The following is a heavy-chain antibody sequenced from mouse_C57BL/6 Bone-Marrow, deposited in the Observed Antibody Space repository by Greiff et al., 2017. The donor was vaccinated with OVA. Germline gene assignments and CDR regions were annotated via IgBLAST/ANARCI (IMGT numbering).Heavy chain of an antibody. CDR2: IHPNSGST. J-gene: IGHJ4*01. D-gene: IGHD1-1*01. V-gene: IGHV1-64*01. CDR3: ARRRATVVPYAMDY. CDR1: GYTFTSYW. Sequence: QVQLQQPGAELVKPGASVKLSCKASGYTFTSYWMHWVKQRPGQGLEWIGMIHPNSGSTNYNEKFTSKATLTVDKSSSTAYMQLSSLTSEDAAVYYCARRRATVVPYAMDYWGQGTSVTVSS.